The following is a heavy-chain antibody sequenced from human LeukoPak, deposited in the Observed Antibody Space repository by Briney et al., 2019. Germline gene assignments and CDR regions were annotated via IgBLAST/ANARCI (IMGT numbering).Heavy chain of an antibody. Sequence: PSETLSLTCAISGYSISSGYYWAWIRQPPGKGLEWIGTIYHSGTTYYNPSLKSRVTISVDTSKNQFSLKVNSVTAADTAVYYCARAGVSSSWAYWGQGTQVTVSS. V-gene: IGHV4-38-2*01. CDR3: ARAGVSSSWAY. CDR1: GYSISSGYY. D-gene: IGHD6-13*01. J-gene: IGHJ4*02. CDR2: IYHSGTT.